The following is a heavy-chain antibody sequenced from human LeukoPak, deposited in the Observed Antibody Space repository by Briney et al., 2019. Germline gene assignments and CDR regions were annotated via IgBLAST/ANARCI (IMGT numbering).Heavy chain of an antibody. D-gene: IGHD3-22*01. CDR1: GGYISSSSYY. J-gene: IGHJ1*01. V-gene: IGHV4-39*01. Sequence: SETLSLICSVSGGYISSSSYYWGWIRQPPGKGLERIGDIYYTGRTYYNSSLKSRLTVSIDTSKNQFSLKLASLTAAYTGVYYCSRRRYYDSTGYLDWCQGTRITVSS. CDR2: IYYTGRT. CDR3: SRRRYYDSTGYLD.